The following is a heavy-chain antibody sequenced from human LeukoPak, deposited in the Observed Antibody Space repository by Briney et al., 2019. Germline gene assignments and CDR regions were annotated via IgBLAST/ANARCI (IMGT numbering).Heavy chain of an antibody. V-gene: IGHV4-34*01. CDR2: ISHSGST. CDR1: GGSFSGYY. CDR3: ARVGTARPRVSPLVY. J-gene: IGHJ4*02. Sequence: PSETLSLTCAVYGGSFSGYYWSWIRQPPGKGLEWIGEISHSGSTNYTPSLKSRVIISVDTSKSQFSLKLSSVTAADTAVYYCARVGTARPRVSPLVYWSQGTLVTVSS. D-gene: IGHD3-10*01.